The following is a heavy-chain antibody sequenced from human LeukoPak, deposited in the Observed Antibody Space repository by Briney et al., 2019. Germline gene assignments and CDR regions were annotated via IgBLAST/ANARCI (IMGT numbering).Heavy chain of an antibody. CDR2: IWYDGSKK. D-gene: IGHD1-26*01. V-gene: IGHV3-33*01. Sequence: GGSLRLSCAASGFTFSSYGMHWVRQAPGKGLEWVAVIWYDGSKKYYADSVKGRFIISRNDSKNTLYLQMNSLRAEDTAVYYCARDGGTYPNFLLDSWGQGTLVTVSS. J-gene: IGHJ4*02. CDR3: ARDGGTYPNFLLDS. CDR1: GFTFSSYG.